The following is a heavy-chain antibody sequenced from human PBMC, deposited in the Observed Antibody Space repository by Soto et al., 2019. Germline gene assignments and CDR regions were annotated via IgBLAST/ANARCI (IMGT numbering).Heavy chain of an antibody. CDR2: TYYRSKWYN. D-gene: IGHD6-13*01. Sequence: QTLSLTCAISGGSVSSNRAAWNWIRQSPSRGLEWLGRTYYRSKWYNDYAVSVKSRITINPGTSKNQFSLQLNSVTLEDTAVYYCARWISASGPFDPWGQGTLVTVSS. V-gene: IGHV6-1*01. J-gene: IGHJ5*02. CDR1: GGSVSSNRAA. CDR3: ARWISASGPFDP.